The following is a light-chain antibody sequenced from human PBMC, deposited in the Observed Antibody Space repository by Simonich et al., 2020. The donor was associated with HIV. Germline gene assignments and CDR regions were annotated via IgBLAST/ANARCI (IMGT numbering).Light chain of an antibody. CDR2: WAA. Sequence: DIVMTQSPYSLAVSMGERATINCKSSQSLLNSSNNQKYLAWYQRKPGQPPKLLIYWAAIRESGVPDRFSGSGSGTDFTLTISSLQAEDVAVYYCQQYYSTPTWTFGQGTKVEIK. V-gene: IGKV4-1*01. CDR1: QSLLNSSNNQKY. J-gene: IGKJ1*01. CDR3: QQYYSTPTWT.